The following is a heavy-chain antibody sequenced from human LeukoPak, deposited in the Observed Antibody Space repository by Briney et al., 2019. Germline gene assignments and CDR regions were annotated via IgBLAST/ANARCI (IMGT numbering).Heavy chain of an antibody. CDR1: GASISNSTYY. V-gene: IGHV4-39*07. CDR2: IYYSGST. Sequence: PSETLSLTCNVSGASISNSTYYWGWIRQPPGTGLEWIGYIYYSGSTYYNPSLKSRVTISVDTSKNQFSLKLSSVTAADTAVYYCARGAVTTLNWFDPWGQGTLVTVSS. CDR3: ARGAVTTLNWFDP. J-gene: IGHJ5*02. D-gene: IGHD4-17*01.